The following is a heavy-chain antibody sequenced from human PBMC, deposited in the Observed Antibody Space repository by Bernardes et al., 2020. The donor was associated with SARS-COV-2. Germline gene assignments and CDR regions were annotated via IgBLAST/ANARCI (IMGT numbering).Heavy chain of an antibody. Sequence: GGSLRLSCGASGFTFNKYYMSWVRQAPGKGLEWVSKIGPRSTSTIYADSVKGRFTMSRDDAKNSLYLQMNSLRAEDTGVYYCATEDYFRLDVWGLGTTVIVSS. CDR3: ATEDYFRLDV. J-gene: IGHJ6*02. CDR2: IGPRSTST. CDR1: GFTFNKYY. V-gene: IGHV3-11*06. D-gene: IGHD3-10*02.